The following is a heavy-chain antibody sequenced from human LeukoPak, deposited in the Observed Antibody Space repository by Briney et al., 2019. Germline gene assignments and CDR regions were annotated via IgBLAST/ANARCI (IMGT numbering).Heavy chain of an antibody. CDR2: IKQDETEK. V-gene: IGHV3-7*03. J-gene: IGHJ4*02. CDR1: GSTFSNFW. D-gene: IGHD2-2*01. Sequence: PGGSLRLSCTTSGSTFSNFWMGWVRQAPGKGLEWVANIKQDETEKFYLGSVKGRFTISRDNAKNSLYLQMNSLRAEDTAVYYCAKVPAAIIAVSFDYWGQGTLVTVSS. CDR3: AKVPAAIIAVSFDY.